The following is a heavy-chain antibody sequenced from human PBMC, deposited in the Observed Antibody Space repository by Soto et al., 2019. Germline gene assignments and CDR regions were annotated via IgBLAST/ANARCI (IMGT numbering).Heavy chain of an antibody. V-gene: IGHV3-30-3*01. D-gene: IGHD3-22*01. Sequence: PGGSLRLSCAASGFTFSSYAMHWVRQAPGKGLEWVAVISYDGSNKYYADSVRGRFTISRDNSKNTVYLQMNSLRAEDTAVYYCAKDTYYHDSSGYYIFDYWGQGTLVTVSS. CDR2: ISYDGSNK. CDR1: GFTFSSYA. CDR3: AKDTYYHDSSGYYIFDY. J-gene: IGHJ4*02.